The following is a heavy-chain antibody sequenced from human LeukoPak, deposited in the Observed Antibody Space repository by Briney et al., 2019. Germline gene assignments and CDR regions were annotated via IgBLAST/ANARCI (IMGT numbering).Heavy chain of an antibody. D-gene: IGHD2-15*01. CDR3: ARLAVAASYVFDY. V-gene: IGHV4-59*08. CDR1: GGSISSYY. CDR2: IYYSGST. J-gene: IGHJ4*02. Sequence: SGTLSLTCTVSGGSISSYYWSWIRQPPGKGLEWIGYIYYSGSTNYNPSLKSRVTISVDTSKNQFSLKLSSVTAADTAVYYCARLAVAASYVFDYWGQRTLVTVSS.